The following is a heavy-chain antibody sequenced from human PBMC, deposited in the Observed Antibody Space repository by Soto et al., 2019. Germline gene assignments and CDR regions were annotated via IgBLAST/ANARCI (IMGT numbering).Heavy chain of an antibody. Sequence: GASVKVSCKASGYTFTGYYMHWVRQAPGQGLEWMGWINPNSGGTNYAQKFQGRVTMTRDTSISTAYMELSRLRSDDTAVYYCARDRLQGLRQPYYYYGMDVWGQGTTVTVSS. D-gene: IGHD5-12*01. CDR1: GYTFTGYY. CDR3: ARDRLQGLRQPYYYYGMDV. CDR2: INPNSGGT. J-gene: IGHJ6*02. V-gene: IGHV1-2*02.